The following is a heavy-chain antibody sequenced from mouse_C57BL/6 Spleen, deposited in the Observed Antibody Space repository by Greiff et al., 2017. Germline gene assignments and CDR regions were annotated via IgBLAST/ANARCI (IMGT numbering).Heavy chain of an antibody. CDR1: GYTFTDYN. D-gene: IGHD2-2*01. V-gene: IGHV1-18*01. J-gene: IGHJ3*01. CDR2: INPNNGGT. CDR3: ARGAIYYGYDGGFAY. Sequence: EVQLQQSGPELVKPGASVKIPCKASGYTFTDYNMDWVKQSHGKSLEWIGDINPNNGGTIYNQKFKGKATLTVDKSSSTAYMELRSLTSEDTAVYYCARGAIYYGYDGGFAYWGQGTLVTVSA.